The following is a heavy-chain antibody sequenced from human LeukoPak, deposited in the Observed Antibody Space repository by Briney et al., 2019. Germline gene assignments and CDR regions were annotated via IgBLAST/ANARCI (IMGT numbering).Heavy chain of an antibody. J-gene: IGHJ4*02. CDR2: INSIGVT. V-gene: IGHV3-13*04. CDR1: GFTFSSYD. Sequence: RGGPLRLSCAASGFTFSSYDMHWVRHFAGRRLKWLTTINSIGVTYYRDSVKGRFTISREDDKNSFYLQMNSLTVGDTAVYYCAREARGIAWQNVDYWGRGTLVTVSS. CDR3: AREARGIAWQNVDY. D-gene: IGHD1-1*01.